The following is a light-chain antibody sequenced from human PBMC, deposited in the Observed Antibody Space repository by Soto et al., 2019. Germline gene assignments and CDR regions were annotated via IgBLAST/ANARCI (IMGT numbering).Light chain of an antibody. CDR1: ISDVGGYNY. CDR2: EVS. J-gene: IGLJ1*01. V-gene: IGLV2-14*01. Sequence: QSALTQPASVSGSPGQSITISCTGTISDVGGYNYVSWYQQHPGKAPKLMIYEVSNRPSGVSNRFSGSKSGNTASLTISGLQAEDEADYYCSSYTSRSTRVFGTGTKVT. CDR3: SSYTSRSTRV.